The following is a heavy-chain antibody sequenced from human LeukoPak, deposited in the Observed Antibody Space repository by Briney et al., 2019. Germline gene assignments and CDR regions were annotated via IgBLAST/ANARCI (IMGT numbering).Heavy chain of an antibody. V-gene: IGHV3-23*01. D-gene: IGHD7-27*01. Sequence: GGSLRLSCAASGFIFSNYAVSWVRQAPGKGLEWVSAISTTGGSTHYADSVKGRFTISRDNSNNTLYLQMNSLRAEDTAVYYCAKTKDTRNWVTPSDYWGQGTLVIVSS. CDR1: GFIFSNYA. CDR3: AKTKDTRNWVTPSDY. J-gene: IGHJ4*02. CDR2: ISTTGGST.